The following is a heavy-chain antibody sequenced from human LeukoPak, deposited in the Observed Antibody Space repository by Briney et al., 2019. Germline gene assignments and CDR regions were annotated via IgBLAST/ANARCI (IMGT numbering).Heavy chain of an antibody. CDR2: ISGSGGST. Sequence: GGSLRLSCAASGFTFSSYAMSWVRQAPGKGLEWVSAISGSGGSTYCADSVKGRFTISRDNSKNTLYLQMNSLRAEDTAVYYCAKDSGIAAAGYYFDYWGQGTLVTVSS. CDR3: AKDSGIAAAGYYFDY. J-gene: IGHJ4*02. D-gene: IGHD6-13*01. CDR1: GFTFSSYA. V-gene: IGHV3-23*01.